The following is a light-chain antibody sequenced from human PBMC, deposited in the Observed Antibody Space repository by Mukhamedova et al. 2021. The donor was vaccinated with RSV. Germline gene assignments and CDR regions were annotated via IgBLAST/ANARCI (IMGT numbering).Light chain of an antibody. J-gene: IGLJ3*02. V-gene: IGLV2-18*02. Sequence: GTAPKAMIYEVENRPSGVPDRFSGSRSGNTASLTISGLQAGDEADYYCASFTNTNTWVFGGGTKLTVL. CDR2: EVE. CDR3: ASFTNTNTWV.